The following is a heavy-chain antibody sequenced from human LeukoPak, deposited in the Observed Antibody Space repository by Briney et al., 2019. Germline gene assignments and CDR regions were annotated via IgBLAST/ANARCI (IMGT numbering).Heavy chain of an antibody. CDR3: AREVYYYDSSGYYLDY. V-gene: IGHV4-38-2*02. CDR2: SYHSGGT. D-gene: IGHD3-22*01. J-gene: IGHJ4*02. Sequence: PSETLSLTCAVSGYSIIIGYYWAWIRQPPGKGLEWIWSSYHSGGTYYNPSLKSRFTISVDTSKNQFSLKLSSVTTADTAVYYCAREVYYYDSSGYYLDYWGQGTLVTVSS. CDR1: GYSIIIGYY.